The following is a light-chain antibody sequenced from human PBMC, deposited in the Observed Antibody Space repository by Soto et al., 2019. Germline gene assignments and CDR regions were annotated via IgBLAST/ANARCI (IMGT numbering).Light chain of an antibody. V-gene: IGLV2-14*01. CDR2: EVS. J-gene: IGLJ2*01. CDR1: SSDIGDSNF. Sequence: QSALTQPASVSGSPGQSITISCTGTSSDIGDSNFVSWYQQHPGKAPKLLIYEVSHRPSGVSNRFSGSKSGNTASLTISGLQPEDEADYYCSSYTSSSPRVFGGGTKLTVL. CDR3: SSYTSSSPRV.